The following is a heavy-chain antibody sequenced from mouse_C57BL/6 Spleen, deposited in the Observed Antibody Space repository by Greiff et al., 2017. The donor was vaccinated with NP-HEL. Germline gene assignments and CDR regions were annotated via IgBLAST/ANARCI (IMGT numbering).Heavy chain of an antibody. CDR2: IYPGDGDT. D-gene: IGHD1-1*01. CDR3: ARCGYGRDCAMDY. CDR1: GYAFSSSW. J-gene: IGHJ4*01. Sequence: QVQLQQSGPELVKPGASVKISCKASGYAFSSSWMNWVKQRPGKGLEWIGRIYPGDGDTNYNGKFKGKATLTADKSSSTAYMQLSSLTSEDSAVYFCARCGYGRDCAMDYWGQGTSVTVSS. V-gene: IGHV1-82*01.